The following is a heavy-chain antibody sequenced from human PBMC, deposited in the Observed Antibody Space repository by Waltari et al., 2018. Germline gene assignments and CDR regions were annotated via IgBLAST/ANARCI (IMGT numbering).Heavy chain of an antibody. CDR1: GFTFSSHA. Sequence: EVQLLESGGDLVQPGGSLRLSCAASGFTFSSHAMSWVRQAPGKGLELVSAISGSGTDTYYADSVKGRFTISRDNSKNTLYLQMTSLRVEDTAVYYCGKGDLGGSWYYWFDPRGQGALVTVSS. CDR2: ISGSGTDT. V-gene: IGHV3-23*01. D-gene: IGHD6-13*01. CDR3: GKGDLGGSWYYWFDP. J-gene: IGHJ5*02.